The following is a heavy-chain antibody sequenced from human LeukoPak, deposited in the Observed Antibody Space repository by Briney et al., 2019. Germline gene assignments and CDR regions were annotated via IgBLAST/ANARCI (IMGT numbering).Heavy chain of an antibody. CDR2: ISSSSSTI. Sequence: GGSLRLSCAASGFTFIIYSMNWVRQAPGKGLEWVSYISSSSSTIYYADSVKGRFTISRDNAKNSLYLQMNSLRAEDTAVYYCARFCGGDCYQMDYYYYMDVWGKGTTVTVSS. J-gene: IGHJ6*03. V-gene: IGHV3-48*01. CDR1: GFTFIIYS. CDR3: ARFCGGDCYQMDYYYYMDV. D-gene: IGHD2-21*02.